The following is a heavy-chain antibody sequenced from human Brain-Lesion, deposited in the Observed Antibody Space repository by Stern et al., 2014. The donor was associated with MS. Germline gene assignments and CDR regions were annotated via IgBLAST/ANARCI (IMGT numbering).Heavy chain of an antibody. CDR2: IFYSGNT. Sequence: QLQLQESGPGLVKPSETLSLTCTVAGGSVSSTSYAWAWIRQPPGKGLEWIGTIFYSGNTYYSPSLKSRLTISLDTSQNQSPRQLRFVTAADTAVYYCAGEEDIRYCSGGSCTGNWFDPWGQGTLVTVSS. CDR3: AGEEDIRYCSGGSCTGNWFDP. V-gene: IGHV4-39*01. CDR1: GGSVSSTSYA. D-gene: IGHD2-15*01. J-gene: IGHJ5*02.